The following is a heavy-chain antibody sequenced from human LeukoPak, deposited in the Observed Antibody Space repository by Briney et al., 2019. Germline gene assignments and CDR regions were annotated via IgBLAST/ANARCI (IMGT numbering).Heavy chain of an antibody. CDR1: GGSISSSSYY. D-gene: IGHD6-13*01. J-gene: IGHJ4*02. CDR2: INHSGST. Sequence: SETLSLTCTVSGGSISSSSYYWGWIRQPPGKGLEWIGEINHSGSTNYNPSLKSRVTISVDTSKNQFSLKLSSVTAADTAVYYCARRVGYSSSWYYFDYWGQGTLVTVSS. V-gene: IGHV4-39*07. CDR3: ARRVGYSSSWYYFDY.